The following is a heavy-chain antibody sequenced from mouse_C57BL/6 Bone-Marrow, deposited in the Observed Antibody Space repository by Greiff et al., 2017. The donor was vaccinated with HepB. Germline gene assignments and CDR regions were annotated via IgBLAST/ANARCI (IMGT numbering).Heavy chain of an antibody. Sequence: ESGPGLVKPSQSLSLTCSVTGYSITSGYFWNWIRQFPGNKLEWMGYISYDGSNNYNPSLKNRISITRDTSKNQFFLKLNSVTTEDTTTYYCARRGSKEAMDYWGQGTSVTVSS. D-gene: IGHD1-1*01. J-gene: IGHJ4*01. CDR3: ARRGSKEAMDY. CDR1: GYSITSGYF. CDR2: ISYDGSN. V-gene: IGHV3-6*01.